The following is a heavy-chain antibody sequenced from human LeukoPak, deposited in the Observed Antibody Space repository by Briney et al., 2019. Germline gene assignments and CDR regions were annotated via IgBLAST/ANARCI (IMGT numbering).Heavy chain of an antibody. D-gene: IGHD3-22*01. CDR2: ISSSGSTI. CDR1: GFTFSDYY. Sequence: GGSLRLSCAASGFTFSDYYMSWIHQAPGKGLEWVSYISSSGSTIYYADSVKGRFTISRDNAKNSLYLQMNSLRAEDTAVYYCASAHYYDSSGYSFDYWGQGTLVTVSS. J-gene: IGHJ4*02. V-gene: IGHV3-11*01. CDR3: ASAHYYDSSGYSFDY.